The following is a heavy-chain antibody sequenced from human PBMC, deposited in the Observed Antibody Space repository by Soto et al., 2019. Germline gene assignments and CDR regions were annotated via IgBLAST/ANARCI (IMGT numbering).Heavy chain of an antibody. CDR2: INNSGST. CDR3: ARGRRYCRSTSCYRLYYYMDV. Sequence: QVQLQQWGAGLLKPSETLSLTCAVYGGSFSGYYWSWIRQPPGKGLEWIGEINNSGSTNYNPSLKSRVTISVDTSKNQCSLKLSSVTAADTAVHYCARGRRYCRSTSCYRLYYYMDVWGKGTTVTVSS. D-gene: IGHD2-2*02. V-gene: IGHV4-34*01. J-gene: IGHJ6*03. CDR1: GGSFSGYY.